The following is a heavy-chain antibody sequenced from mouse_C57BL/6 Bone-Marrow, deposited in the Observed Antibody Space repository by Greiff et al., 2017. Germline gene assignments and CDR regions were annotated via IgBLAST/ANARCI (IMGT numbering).Heavy chain of an antibody. Sequence: VQLKESGGGLVKPGGSLKLSCAASGFTFSSYAMSWVRQTPEKRLEWVATISDGGSYTYYPDNVKGRFTISRDNAKNNLYLQMSHLKSEDTAMYYCARMRLRRDFDYGGQGTTLTVSS. CDR1: GFTFSSYA. J-gene: IGHJ2*01. CDR3: ARMRLRRDFDY. V-gene: IGHV5-4*01. CDR2: ISDGGSYT. D-gene: IGHD2-4*01.